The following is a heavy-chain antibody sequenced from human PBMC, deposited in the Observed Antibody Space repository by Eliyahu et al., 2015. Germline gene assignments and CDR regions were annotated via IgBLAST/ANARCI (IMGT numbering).Heavy chain of an antibody. CDR3: ARVSRRGVYYFDY. D-gene: IGHD3-10*01. CDR1: XXTFDDYG. V-gene: IGHV3-20*01. CDR2: INWNGGXX. J-gene: IGHJ4*02. Sequence: EVQLVESGGGVVRPGGSLRLSCXASXXTFDDYGMSWVRQAPGKGLXWVSGINWNGGXXGYADSVKGRFTISRDNAKNSLYLQMNSLRAEDTALYHCARVSRRGVYYFDYWGQGTLVTVSS.